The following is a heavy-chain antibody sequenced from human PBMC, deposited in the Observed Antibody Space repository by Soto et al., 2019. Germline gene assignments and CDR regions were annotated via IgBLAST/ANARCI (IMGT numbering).Heavy chain of an antibody. D-gene: IGHD6-19*01. CDR1: GYTFTSYY. CDR3: ARSSGRAYYYYGMAV. V-gene: IGHV1-46*01. J-gene: IGHJ6*02. Sequence: ASVKVSCKASGYTFTSYYMHWVRQAPGQGLEWMGIINPSGGSTSYAQKFQGRVTMTRDTSTSTVYMELSSLRSEDTAVYYCARSSGRAYYYYGMAVWGQGTTVTVSS. CDR2: INPSGGST.